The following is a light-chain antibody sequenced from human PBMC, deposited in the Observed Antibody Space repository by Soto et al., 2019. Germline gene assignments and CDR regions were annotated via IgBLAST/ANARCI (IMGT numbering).Light chain of an antibody. CDR1: QSLSSN. J-gene: IGKJ3*01. V-gene: IGKV3-15*01. Sequence: EIVMTQSPATLSVSPGERATLSCRASQSLSSNLAWYQQKPGQAPRLLIYGASTRATGIPARFSGSGSGTEFTLTISSLQSEDFATYYCQQYDNLPFTFGPGTKVDIK. CDR3: QQYDNLPFT. CDR2: GAS.